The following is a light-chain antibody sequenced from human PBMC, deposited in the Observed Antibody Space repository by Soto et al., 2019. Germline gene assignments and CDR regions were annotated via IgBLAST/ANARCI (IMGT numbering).Light chain of an antibody. V-gene: IGKV1-5*01. CDR1: QSISSW. CDR2: DAS. Sequence: DIQMTRSPSTLSASVGDRVTITCRASQSISSWLAWYQQKPGKAPKLLIYDASILESGVPSRFSGSGSGTEFTLTISSLQPDDFATYYCQQYNSYRTFGQGTKVAIK. J-gene: IGKJ1*01. CDR3: QQYNSYRT.